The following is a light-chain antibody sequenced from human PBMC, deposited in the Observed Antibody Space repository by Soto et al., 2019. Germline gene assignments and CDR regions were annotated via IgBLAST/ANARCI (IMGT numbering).Light chain of an antibody. Sequence: QSPLTQPTSVSGSPGQSITISCTGTSNDVGSHNLVSWFQQHPGQAPNLMIYEVSKRPLGVSARFSASKSGNTASLTISGLQADDEADYYCCSYGGSRAVFGGGTQLTVL. CDR3: CSYGGSRAV. CDR1: SNDVGSHNL. V-gene: IGLV2-23*02. CDR2: EVS. J-gene: IGLJ7*01.